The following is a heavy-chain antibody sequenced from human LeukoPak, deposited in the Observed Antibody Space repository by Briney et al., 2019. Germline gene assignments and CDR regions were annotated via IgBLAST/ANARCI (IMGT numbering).Heavy chain of an antibody. J-gene: IGHJ4*02. CDR3: ARERYSGSYLPY. CDR1: GGSFSGYY. CDR2: INHSGST. D-gene: IGHD1-26*01. V-gene: IGHV4-34*01. Sequence: SETLSLTCAVYGGSFSGYYWSWIRQPPGKGLEWIGEINHSGSTNYNPSLKSRVTISVDTSKNQFSLKLSSVTAADTAVYYCARERYSGSYLPYWGQGTLVTVSS.